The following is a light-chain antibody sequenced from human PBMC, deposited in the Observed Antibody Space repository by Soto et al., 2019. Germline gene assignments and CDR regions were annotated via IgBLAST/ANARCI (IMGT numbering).Light chain of an antibody. CDR1: RSNIGSRY. CDR2: KNS. Sequence: QSVLTQPPSASGTPGQRVTISCSGSRSNIGSRYVYWYQQLPGTAPTLLIYKNSRRPSGVPDRFSGSKSGTSASLAINGLRSEDEADYYCVAWDDNLSGWVFGGGTQLTVL. J-gene: IGLJ3*02. CDR3: VAWDDNLSGWV. V-gene: IGLV1-47*01.